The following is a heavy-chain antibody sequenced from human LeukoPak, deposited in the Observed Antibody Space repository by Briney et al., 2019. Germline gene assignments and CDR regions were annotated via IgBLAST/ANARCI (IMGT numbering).Heavy chain of an antibody. J-gene: IGHJ5*02. D-gene: IGHD3-10*01. CDR1: GYTFTSYD. CDR3: ARAHYDYYGSGSPNNWFDP. Sequence: ASVKVSCKASGYTFTSYDINWVRQATGQGLEWVGWMNPNSGNTGYAQKFQGRVTMTRNTSISTAYMELSSLRSEDTAVYYCARAHYDYYGSGSPNNWFDPWGQGTLVTVSS. V-gene: IGHV1-8*01. CDR2: MNPNSGNT.